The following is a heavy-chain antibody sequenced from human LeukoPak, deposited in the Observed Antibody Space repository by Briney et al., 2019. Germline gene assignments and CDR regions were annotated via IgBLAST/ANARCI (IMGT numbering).Heavy chain of an antibody. J-gene: IGHJ4*02. V-gene: IGHV3-23*01. CDR2: ISGSGGST. CDR1: GFTLSSYA. CDR3: AKDRLKSSGWYFYYFDY. D-gene: IGHD6-19*01. Sequence: GSLRLSCGASGFTLSSYAMSWVRQAPGKGLEGVSAISGSGGSTYYADSVKGRFTISRDNSKNTLYLQMNSLRAEDTAVYYCAKDRLKSSGWYFYYFDYWGQGTLVTVSS.